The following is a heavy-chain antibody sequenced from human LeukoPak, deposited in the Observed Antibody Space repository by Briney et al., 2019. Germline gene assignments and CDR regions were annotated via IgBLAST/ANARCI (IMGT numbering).Heavy chain of an antibody. V-gene: IGHV3-7*04. CDR1: GFTFSDYW. J-gene: IGHJ4*02. Sequence: GGSLRLSCAASGFTFSDYWMSWVHQAPGQGLEWVANISQDGREQHFVDSVKGRFTISRDNAKNLLFLQTDSLRAEDTAVYYCAGGALDYWGPGTLVTVSS. CDR3: AGGALDY. CDR2: ISQDGREQ.